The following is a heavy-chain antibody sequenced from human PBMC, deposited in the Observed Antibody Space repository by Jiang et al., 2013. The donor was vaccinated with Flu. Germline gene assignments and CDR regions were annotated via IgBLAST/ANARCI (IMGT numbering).Heavy chain of an antibody. Sequence: YAQKFQGRVTMTRDTSTSTVYMELSSLRSEDTAVYYCARASKGMDVWGQGTTVTVSS. V-gene: IGHV1-46*03. D-gene: IGHD2-2*01. CDR3: ARASKGMDV. J-gene: IGHJ6*02.